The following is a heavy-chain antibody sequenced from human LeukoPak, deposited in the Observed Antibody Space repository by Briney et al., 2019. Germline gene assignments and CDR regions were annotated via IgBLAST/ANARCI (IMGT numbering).Heavy chain of an antibody. CDR1: GGSISSSSYY. Sequence: SETLSLTCTVSGGSISSSSYYWGWIRQPPGKGLEWIGSIYYSGSTYYNPSLKSRVTISVDTSKNQFSLKLSSVTAADTAVYYCARRTVTRPNWFDPWGQGTLVTVSS. CDR2: IYYSGST. CDR3: ARRTVTRPNWFDP. J-gene: IGHJ5*02. V-gene: IGHV4-39*01. D-gene: IGHD4-17*01.